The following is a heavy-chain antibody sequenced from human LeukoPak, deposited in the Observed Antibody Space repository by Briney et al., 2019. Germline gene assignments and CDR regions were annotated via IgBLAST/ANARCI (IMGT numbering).Heavy chain of an antibody. CDR1: GFTFSSYS. D-gene: IGHD3-16*01. Sequence: GGSLRLSCAASGFTFSSYSMNWVRQAPGKGLEWVSSISSSSSYIYYADSVKGRFTISRDNAKNSLYLQMNSLRAEDTAVYYCARGTYYGYVWGSSLGDYWGQGTLVTVSS. CDR3: ARGTYYGYVWGSSLGDY. J-gene: IGHJ4*02. V-gene: IGHV3-21*01. CDR2: ISSSSSYI.